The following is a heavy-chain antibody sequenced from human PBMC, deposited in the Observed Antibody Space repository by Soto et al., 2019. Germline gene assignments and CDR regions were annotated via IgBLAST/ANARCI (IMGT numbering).Heavy chain of an antibody. V-gene: IGHV4-61*01. CDR2: TDYSGNT. Sequence: QVQLQESGPGLVKPSETLSLTGTVSGGSVSSATDYWTWIRQPPGKGLEWIGYTDYSGNTDRNPSRMSRVTISLDTSKNRFSLTLSSVTAADTAVYSCARQSSYDSAHYHYWFDPWGRGILVTVSS. D-gene: IGHD3-22*01. CDR3: ARQSSYDSAHYHYWFDP. J-gene: IGHJ5*02. CDR1: GGSVSSATDY.